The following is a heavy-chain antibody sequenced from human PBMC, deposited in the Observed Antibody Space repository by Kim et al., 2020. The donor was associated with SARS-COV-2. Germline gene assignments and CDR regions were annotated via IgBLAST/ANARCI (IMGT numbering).Heavy chain of an antibody. CDR1: GGSISSYY. Sequence: SETLSLTCTVSGGSISSYYWSWIRQPPGKGLEWIGYIYYSGSTNYNPSLKSRVTISVDTSKNQFSLKLSSVTAADTAVYYCSRGKKAHSGYSYGPTMYY. CDR3: SRGKKAHSGYSYGPTMYY. J-gene: IGHJ4*01. CDR2: IYYSGST. D-gene: IGHD5-18*01. V-gene: IGHV4-59*08.